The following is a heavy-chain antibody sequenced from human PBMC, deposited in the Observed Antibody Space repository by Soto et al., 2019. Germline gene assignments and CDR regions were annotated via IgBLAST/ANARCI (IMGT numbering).Heavy chain of an antibody. Sequence: ASVKVSCKASGGTFSNSAIYWVRQAPGQGLVWMGGFNPIFGAPYYAQTFQGRATITADESTGTVYMDLSSLRSEDTAVYYCPVGNSTTYNWFDPWGQGTLVTVSS. V-gene: IGHV1-69*13. CDR2: FNPIFGAP. CDR1: GGTFSNSA. CDR3: PVGNSTTYNWFDP. D-gene: IGHD1-7*01. J-gene: IGHJ5*02.